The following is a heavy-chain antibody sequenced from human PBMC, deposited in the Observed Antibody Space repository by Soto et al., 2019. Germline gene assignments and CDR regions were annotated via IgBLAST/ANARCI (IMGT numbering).Heavy chain of an antibody. V-gene: IGHV4-38-2*01. Sequence: ASETLSLTCAVSGYSISSGYYWGWIRQPPGKGLEWIGSIYHSGSTYYNPSLKSRVTISVDTSKNQFSLKLSSVTAADTAVYYCARVRAYSSSWHQGDWFDPWGQGTLVTVS. CDR1: GYSISSGYY. J-gene: IGHJ5*02. D-gene: IGHD6-13*01. CDR2: IYHSGST. CDR3: ARVRAYSSSWHQGDWFDP.